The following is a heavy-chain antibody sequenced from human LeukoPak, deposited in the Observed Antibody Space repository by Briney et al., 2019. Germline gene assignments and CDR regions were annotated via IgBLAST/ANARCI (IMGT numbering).Heavy chain of an antibody. D-gene: IGHD3-3*01. Sequence: SEALSLTCAVYGGSFSGYYWSWIRQPPGKGLEGIGESNHSGSTNYNPSPKSRVTISVDTCKNQFSLKLSSATAADTAVYYCARVHDFWSGYLDYWGQGTLVTVSS. CDR2: SNHSGST. CDR3: ARVHDFWSGYLDY. V-gene: IGHV4-34*01. CDR1: GGSFSGYY. J-gene: IGHJ4*02.